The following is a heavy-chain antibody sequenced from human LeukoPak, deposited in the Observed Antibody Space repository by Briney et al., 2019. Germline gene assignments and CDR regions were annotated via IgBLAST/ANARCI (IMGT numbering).Heavy chain of an antibody. V-gene: IGHV4-59*02. CDR1: GGSVSSYY. J-gene: IGHJ5*02. Sequence: PSETLSLTCTVSGGSVSSYYWSWIRQPPGKGLEWIGYIFYSGSTYYNPSLKSRVTISVDTSKNQFSLKLSSVTAADTAVYYCARDRLQLQSWGQGTLVTVSS. CDR3: ARDRLQLQS. CDR2: IFYSGST. D-gene: IGHD1-1*01.